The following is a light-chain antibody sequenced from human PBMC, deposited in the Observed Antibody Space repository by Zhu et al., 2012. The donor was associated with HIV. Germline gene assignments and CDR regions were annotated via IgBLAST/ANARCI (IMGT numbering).Light chain of an antibody. CDR2: GAS. CDR3: QQYATPPRT. CDR1: QSVSSNY. V-gene: IGKV3-20*01. J-gene: IGKJ1*01. Sequence: EVVLTQSPDTLSLSPGDRATLACRASQSVSSNYLIWYQQKPGQAPRPLIYGASDRASGVPDRFSGSGSGTDFTLTISRLEPEDFALYYCQQYATPPRTFGQGTRVEFK.